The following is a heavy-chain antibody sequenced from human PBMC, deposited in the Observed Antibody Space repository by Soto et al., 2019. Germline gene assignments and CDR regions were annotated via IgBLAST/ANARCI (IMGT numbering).Heavy chain of an antibody. Sequence: WGSLRLSCAAFGFSFSSYAMSWVRQAPGKGLEWVSAISGSGGSTYYADSVKGRFTISRDNSKNTLYLQMNSLRAEDTAVYYCAKAEENDSVFDYWGQGTLVTVSS. J-gene: IGHJ4*02. D-gene: IGHD3-22*01. CDR1: GFSFSSYA. CDR3: AKAEENDSVFDY. CDR2: ISGSGGST. V-gene: IGHV3-23*01.